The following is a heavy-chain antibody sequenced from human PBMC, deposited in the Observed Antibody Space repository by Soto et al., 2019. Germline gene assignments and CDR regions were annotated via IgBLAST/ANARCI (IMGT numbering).Heavy chain of an antibody. CDR3: VKDGSSGWPYFDDMDV. V-gene: IGHV3-30*18. Sequence: GSLRLSCAASGFTFSSYGMHWVRQAPGKGLEWVAVILYDGSKKYYADSVKGRFTISRDNSKNTLYLQMSSLRAEDTALYFCVKDGSSGWPYFDDMDVWGQGTTVTVSS. D-gene: IGHD6-19*01. CDR1: GFTFSSYG. CDR2: ILYDGSKK. J-gene: IGHJ6*02.